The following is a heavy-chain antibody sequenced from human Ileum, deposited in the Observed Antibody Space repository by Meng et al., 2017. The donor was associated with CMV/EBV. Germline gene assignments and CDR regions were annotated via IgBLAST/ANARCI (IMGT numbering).Heavy chain of an antibody. Sequence: TLSLTCAVSDCSVNNNNWWTWFRPPPGKGLEWIGEIYHSGPTNYNPSLKSRVTISIDNSKNQFSLKLTSVTAADTAVYFCGDPPAGYWGQGVLVTVSS. V-gene: IGHV4-4*01. CDR2: IYHSGPT. CDR3: GDPPAGY. J-gene: IGHJ4*02. CDR1: DCSVNNNNW.